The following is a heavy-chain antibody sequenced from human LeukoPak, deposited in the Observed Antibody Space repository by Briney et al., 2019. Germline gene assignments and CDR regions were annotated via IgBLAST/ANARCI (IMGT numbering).Heavy chain of an antibody. Sequence: GSLRLSCVASGFSLSGYWMYWVRQAPGKGLMYISRNNGDGSTTNYADVVKGRFTMSRDNVKNTLYLQMNSLRVEDTAVNYCARDPRNVGLAPWGQGTLVTVSS. D-gene: IGHD2-15*01. CDR2: NNGDGSTT. CDR1: GFSLSGYW. CDR3: ARDPRNVGLAP. J-gene: IGHJ5*02. V-gene: IGHV3-74*01.